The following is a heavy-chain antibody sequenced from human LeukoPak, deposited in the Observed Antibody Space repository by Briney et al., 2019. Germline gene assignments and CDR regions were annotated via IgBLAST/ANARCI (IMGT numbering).Heavy chain of an antibody. V-gene: IGHV3-23*01. CDR3: ARDRETYYDILTGYYTLGDAFDI. Sequence: GGSLRLSCAASGFTFSSYAMSWVRQAPGKGLEWVSTISGSGGSTYYADSVKGRFTISRDNAKNTLYLQMNSLRAEDTAVYYCARDRETYYDILTGYYTLGDAFDIWGQGTMVTVSS. CDR1: GFTFSSYA. D-gene: IGHD3-9*01. CDR2: ISGSGGST. J-gene: IGHJ3*02.